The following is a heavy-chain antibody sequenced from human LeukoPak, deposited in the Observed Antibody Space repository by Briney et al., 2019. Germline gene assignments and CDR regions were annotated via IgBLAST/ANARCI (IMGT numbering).Heavy chain of an antibody. V-gene: IGHV3-33*05. CDR3: ARGGPTTVTTFLNY. D-gene: IGHD4-17*01. J-gene: IGHJ4*02. CDR2: TSHDGSNS. CDR1: GFILSGYG. Sequence: GGSLRLSCTASGFILSGYGMHWVRQAPGKGLEWVAVTSHDGSNSYYADSVKGRFTISRDNSMSTLFLQMNSLRAEDTAVYYCARGGPTTVTTFLNYWGQGTLVTVSS.